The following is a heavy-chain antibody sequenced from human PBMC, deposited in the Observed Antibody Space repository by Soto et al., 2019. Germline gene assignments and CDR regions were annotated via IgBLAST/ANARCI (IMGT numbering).Heavy chain of an antibody. Sequence: ASVKVSCKASGYTFTSYDINWVRPATGQGLEWMGWMNPNSGNAGYAQKFQGRVTMTRNTSISTAYMELSSLRSEDTAVYYCARQAATVIYYYYYYMDVWGKGTTVTVSS. CDR3: ARQAATVIYYYYYYMDV. D-gene: IGHD2-15*01. CDR2: MNPNSGNA. CDR1: GYTFTSYD. V-gene: IGHV1-8*01. J-gene: IGHJ6*03.